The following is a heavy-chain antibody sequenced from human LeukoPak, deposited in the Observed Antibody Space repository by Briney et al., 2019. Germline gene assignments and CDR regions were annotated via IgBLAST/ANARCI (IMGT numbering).Heavy chain of an antibody. CDR2: IPRDGNST. D-gene: IGHD3-22*01. J-gene: IGHJ4*02. CDR3: ATNFGAYYYDTSGYYDF. CDR1: GFTFDDYA. V-gene: IGHV3-43*02. Sequence: GGSLRLSCAASGFTFDDYAMHWVRQPPGKGLEWVSLIPRDGNSTYYAGSVKGRFTISRDNSKNSLYLQMNSLGTEDTAFYYCATNFGAYYYDTSGYYDFWGQGTLVTVSS.